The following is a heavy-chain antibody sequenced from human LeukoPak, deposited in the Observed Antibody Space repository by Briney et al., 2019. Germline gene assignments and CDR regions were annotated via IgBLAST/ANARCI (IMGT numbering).Heavy chain of an antibody. CDR1: GGSISSGDYY. D-gene: IGHD2-2*02. CDR2: IYYSGST. CDR3: ARELRYCSSTSCYKHFDY. J-gene: IGHJ4*02. V-gene: IGHV4-30-4*08. Sequence: SETLSLTCTVSGGSISSGDYYWSWIRQPPGKGLEWIGYIYYSGSTYYNPSLKSRVTISVDTSKNQFSLKLSSVTAADTAVYYCARELRYCSSTSCYKHFDYWGQGTLVTVSS.